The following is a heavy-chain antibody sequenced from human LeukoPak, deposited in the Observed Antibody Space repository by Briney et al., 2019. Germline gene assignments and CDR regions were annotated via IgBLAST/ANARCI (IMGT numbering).Heavy chain of an antibody. D-gene: IGHD4-23*01. J-gene: IGHJ4*02. CDR3: AREYVSVVLGSNYFDY. Sequence: TLSLTCTVSGGSISSGGYYWSWIRQHPGKGLEWIGYIYYSGSTYYNPSLKSRVTISVDTSKNQFSLKLSPVTAADTAVYYCAREYVSVVLGSNYFDYWGQGTLVTVSS. CDR1: GGSISSGGYY. V-gene: IGHV4-31*03. CDR2: IYYSGST.